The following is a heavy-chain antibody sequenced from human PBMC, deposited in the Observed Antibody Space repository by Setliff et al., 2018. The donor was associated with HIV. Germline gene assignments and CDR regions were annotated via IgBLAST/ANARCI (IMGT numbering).Heavy chain of an antibody. J-gene: IGHJ4*02. D-gene: IGHD6-19*01. CDR2: IHYTGTT. CDR1: GGSISSSSYY. CDR3: ARRPTSAWYPFDY. Sequence: SETLSLTCTVSGGSISSSSYYWNWFRQYPGKGLEWIGYIHYTGTTNQNPSLRSLITISLDTSKNQFSLKLTSVTAADTAVYYCARRPTSAWYPFDYWGQGNLVTVSS. V-gene: IGHV4-31*01.